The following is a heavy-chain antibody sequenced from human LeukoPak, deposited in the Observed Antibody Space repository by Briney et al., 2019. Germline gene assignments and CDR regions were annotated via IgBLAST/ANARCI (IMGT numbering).Heavy chain of an antibody. CDR3: AREVGGYYDLWSVSYVDY. CDR2: IIPIFGTA. D-gene: IGHD3-3*01. V-gene: IGHV1-69*13. J-gene: IGHJ4*02. CDR1: GGTFSSYA. Sequence: GASVKVSCKASGGTFSSYAISWVRQAPGQGLEWMGGIIPIFGTANYAQKFQGRVTITADESTSTSYMELSSLRSEDTAVYYCAREVGGYYDLWSVSYVDYWGQGTLVTVPS.